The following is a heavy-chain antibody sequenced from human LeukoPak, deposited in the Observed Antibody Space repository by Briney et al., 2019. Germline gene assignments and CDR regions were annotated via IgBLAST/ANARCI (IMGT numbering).Heavy chain of an antibody. J-gene: IGHJ4*02. CDR1: GGSISSGSYY. V-gene: IGHV4-61*02. D-gene: IGHD3-10*01. CDR2: IYTSGST. CDR3: AKDGTRPYYGSGSYYNYFDY. Sequence: ASQTLSLTCTVSGGSISSGSYYWNWIRQPAGKGLEWIGRIYTSGSTNYNPSLKSRVTISVDTSKNQFSLKLSSVTAADTAVYYCAKDGTRPYYGSGSYYNYFDYWGQGTLVTVSS.